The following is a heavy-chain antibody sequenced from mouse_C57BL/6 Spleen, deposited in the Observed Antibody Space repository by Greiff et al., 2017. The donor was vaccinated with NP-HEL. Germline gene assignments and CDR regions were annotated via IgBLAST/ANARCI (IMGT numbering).Heavy chain of an antibody. D-gene: IGHD2-3*01. CDR1: GFTFSSYA. CDR3: AGDPLSDGYCLYAMDY. CDR2: ISDGGSYT. V-gene: IGHV5-4*01. Sequence: EVHLVESGGGLVKPGGSLKLSCAASGFTFSSYAMSWVRQTPEKRLEWVATISDGGSYTYYPDNVKGRFTISRDNAKNNLYLQMSHLKSEDTAMYYCAGDPLSDGYCLYAMDYWGQGTSVTVSS. J-gene: IGHJ4*01.